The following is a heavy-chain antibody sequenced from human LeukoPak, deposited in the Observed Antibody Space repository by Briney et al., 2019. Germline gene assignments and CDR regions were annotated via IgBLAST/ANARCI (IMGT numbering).Heavy chain of an antibody. CDR2: VSYDGNTQ. Sequence: GKSLRLSCVGSGFAFRNYAVHWVRQAPGRGLEWVTVVSYDGNTQYHADSVKGRFTISKDNSKNTVFLQMNSLRPDDTAVYYCARDAFGLTGGLDYWGRGTLVTVSS. CDR3: ARDAFGLTGGLDY. CDR1: GFAFRNYA. D-gene: IGHD2/OR15-2a*01. J-gene: IGHJ4*02. V-gene: IGHV3-30-3*01.